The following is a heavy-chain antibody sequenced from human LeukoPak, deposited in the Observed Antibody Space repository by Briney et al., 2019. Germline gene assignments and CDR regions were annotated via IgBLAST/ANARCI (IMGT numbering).Heavy chain of an antibody. Sequence: GGSLRLSCAASGFTFSSYGMHWVRQAPGKGLEWVAVISYDGSNKYYADSVKGRFTISRDNSKNTLYLQMNSLRAEDTAVYYCALSDAFDIWGQGTMVTVSS. J-gene: IGHJ3*02. V-gene: IGHV3-30*03. CDR2: ISYDGSNK. CDR1: GFTFSSYG. CDR3: ALSDAFDI.